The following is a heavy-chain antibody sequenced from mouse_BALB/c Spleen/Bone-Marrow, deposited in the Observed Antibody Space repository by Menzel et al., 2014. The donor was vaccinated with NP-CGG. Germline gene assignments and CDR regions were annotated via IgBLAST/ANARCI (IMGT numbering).Heavy chain of an antibody. Sequence: VQLQKSGAELVKPGASVKLSCKASGYTFTNYFMYWVKQRPGQGLEWIGEINPNNGGTNFNENFKSKATLTLDRSSSTAYMQPSSLTSEDSAVYYCTRSGPGFAYWGHGTLVTVSA. CDR1: GYTFTNYF. V-gene: IGHV1S81*02. J-gene: IGHJ3*01. CDR3: TRSGPGFAY. CDR2: INPNNGGT.